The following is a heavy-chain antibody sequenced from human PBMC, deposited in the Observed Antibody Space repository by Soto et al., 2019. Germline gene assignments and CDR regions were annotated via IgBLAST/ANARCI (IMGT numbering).Heavy chain of an antibody. V-gene: IGHV3-11*01. CDR1: GFTFSDHY. Sequence: QVQLVESGGGLVMPGESLRLSCAASGFTFSDHYMSWIRQAPGKGLEWVSYISSSGNSMYYADSVKGRFTVSRDNVENSLYLQMNSLRAEDTAVYYCARRAASGRHFDHWGQGTLVSVSS. CDR2: ISSSGNSM. CDR3: ARRAASGRHFDH. J-gene: IGHJ4*02. D-gene: IGHD6-13*01.